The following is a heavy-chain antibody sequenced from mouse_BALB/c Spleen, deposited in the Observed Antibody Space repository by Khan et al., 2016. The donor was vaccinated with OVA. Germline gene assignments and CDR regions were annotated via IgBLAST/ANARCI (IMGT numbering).Heavy chain of an antibody. J-gene: IGHJ2*01. D-gene: IGHD2-10*02. V-gene: IGHV3-2*02. CDR2: ISYSGNT. CDR3: ARMYGGDFDY. Sequence: EVQLQESGPGLVKPSQSLSLTCTVTGYSITSDYAWSWIRQFPGNKLEWMGFISYSGNTNYNPSLKSRVSVTRDTSKNQFFLQLNSVTTEDTATYYCARMYGGDFDYWGQGTTLTVSS. CDR1: GYSITSDYA.